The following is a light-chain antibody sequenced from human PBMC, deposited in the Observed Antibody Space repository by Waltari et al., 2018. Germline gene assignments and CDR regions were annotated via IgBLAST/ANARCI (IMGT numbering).Light chain of an antibody. Sequence: VLTQSPATLSLSPGERATLSCRASQSVDDYMAWYQQKPGQSPRLLIYDASNRATGIPIRFSGSGFGTDFTLTISSLEPDDFAHYYCQQYYRIPQTFGQGTRVEIK. J-gene: IGKJ2*01. CDR3: QQYYRIPQT. V-gene: IGKV3-11*01. CDR2: DAS. CDR1: QSVDDY.